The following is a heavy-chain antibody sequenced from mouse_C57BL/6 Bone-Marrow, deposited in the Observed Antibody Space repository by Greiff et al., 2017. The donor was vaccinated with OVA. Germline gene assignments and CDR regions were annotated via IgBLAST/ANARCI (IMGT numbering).Heavy chain of an antibody. CDR1: GYAFSSSW. V-gene: IGHV1-82*01. CDR2: IYPGDGDT. D-gene: IGHD1-1*01. Sequence: QVQLQQSGPELVKPGASVKISCKASGYAFSSSWMNWVKQRPGKGLEWIGRIYPGDGDTNYNGKFKGKATLTADKSSSTAYMQLSSLTSEDSAVYFCASFITTVVATRAYWGQGTLVTVSA. J-gene: IGHJ3*01. CDR3: ASFITTVVATRAY.